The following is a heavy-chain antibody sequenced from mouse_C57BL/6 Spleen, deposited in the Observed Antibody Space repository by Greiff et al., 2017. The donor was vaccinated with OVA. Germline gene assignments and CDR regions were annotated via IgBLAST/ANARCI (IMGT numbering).Heavy chain of an antibody. Sequence: EVKVEESGGGLVQPGGSLKLSCAASGFTFSDYYMYWVRQTPEKRLEWVAYISNGGGSTYYPGTVKGRFTISRDNAKNTLYLQMSRLKSEDTAMYYCARRWEGGFDYWGQGTTLTVSS. D-gene: IGHD4-1*01. V-gene: IGHV5-12*01. CDR1: GFTFSDYY. J-gene: IGHJ2*01. CDR3: ARRWEGGFDY. CDR2: ISNGGGST.